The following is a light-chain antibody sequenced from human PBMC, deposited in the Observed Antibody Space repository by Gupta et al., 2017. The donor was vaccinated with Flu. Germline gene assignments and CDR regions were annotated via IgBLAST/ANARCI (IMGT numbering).Light chain of an antibody. J-gene: IGLJ2*01. CDR3: EAWDGSLNGVV. CDR2: RTD. Sequence: QSVLTHPPSASGTPRHRVTISCSGSNSNIGGNTANWYQQLPGTAPKLLMYRTDQRPSGVPDRFSGSKSGTSASLAITGLQSEDEADYYWEAWDGSLNGVVFGGGTKLTVL. V-gene: IGLV1-44*01. CDR1: NSNIGGNT.